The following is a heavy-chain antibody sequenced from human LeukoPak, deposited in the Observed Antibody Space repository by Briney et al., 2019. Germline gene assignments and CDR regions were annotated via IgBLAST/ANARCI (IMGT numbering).Heavy chain of an antibody. CDR2: IYYSGSS. J-gene: IGHJ4*02. V-gene: IGHV4-31*03. CDR1: GGSISSGGYY. Sequence: TSQTLSLTCTVSGGSISSGGYYWSWIRQHPGKVLEWIGYIYYSGSSYCNPSPKSRVTISVDTSKSQFSLKLSSVTAADTTVYYCARDGEEGYCSGGSCYRYFDYWGQGTLVTVSS. CDR3: ARDGEEGYCSGGSCYRYFDY. D-gene: IGHD2-15*01.